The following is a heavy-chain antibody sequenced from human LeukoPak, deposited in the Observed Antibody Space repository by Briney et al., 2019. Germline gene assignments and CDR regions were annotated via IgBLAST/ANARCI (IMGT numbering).Heavy chain of an antibody. CDR3: ARHSFGYCSSTSRYMPDY. CDR1: GGSISSSSYY. Sequence: SETLSLTCTVSGGSISSSSYYWGWIRQPPGKGLEWIGSIYYSGSTYYNPSLKSRVTISVDTSKNQFSLKLSSVTAADTAVYYCARHSFGYCSSTSRYMPDYWGQGTLVTVSS. CDR2: IYYSGST. D-gene: IGHD2-2*03. J-gene: IGHJ4*02. V-gene: IGHV4-39*01.